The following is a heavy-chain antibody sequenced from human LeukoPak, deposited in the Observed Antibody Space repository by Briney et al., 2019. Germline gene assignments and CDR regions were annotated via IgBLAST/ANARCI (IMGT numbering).Heavy chain of an antibody. D-gene: IGHD6-19*01. Sequence: GGSLRLSCAASGFTFSSYSMNWVRQAPGKGLEWVSSISSSSSYIYYADLVKGRFTISRDNAKNSLYLQMNSLRAEDTAVYYCARDPPDAPYSSGWHALDIWGQGTMVTVSS. V-gene: IGHV3-21*04. CDR2: ISSSSSYI. J-gene: IGHJ3*02. CDR3: ARDPPDAPYSSGWHALDI. CDR1: GFTFSSYS.